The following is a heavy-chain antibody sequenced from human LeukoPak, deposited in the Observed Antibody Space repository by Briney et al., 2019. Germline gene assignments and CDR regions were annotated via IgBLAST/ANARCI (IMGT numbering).Heavy chain of an antibody. CDR1: GYSISSGYY. J-gene: IGHJ4*02. CDR2: IYHSGST. V-gene: IGHV4-38-2*02. Sequence: PSETLSLTCTVSGYSISSGYYWGWIRQPPGKGLEWIGSIYHSGSTYYNPSLKSRVTISVDTSKNQFSLKLSSVTAADTAVYYCARVRPPFKYYYDSSDLGDFDYWGQGTLVTVSS. CDR3: ARVRPPFKYYYDSSDLGDFDY. D-gene: IGHD3-22*01.